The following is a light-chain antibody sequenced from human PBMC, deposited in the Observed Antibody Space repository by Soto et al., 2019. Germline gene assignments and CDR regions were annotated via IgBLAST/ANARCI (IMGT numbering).Light chain of an antibody. Sequence: SYELTQPPSVSVSPGQTASITCSGDKLGDKYACWYQQKPGQSPVLVIYQDSKRPSGIPERFSGSNSGKTATLIISGTQAMDEADYYCQAWDSSTAVFGGGTKLTVL. CDR1: KLGDKY. CDR3: QAWDSSTAV. CDR2: QDS. V-gene: IGLV3-1*01. J-gene: IGLJ3*02.